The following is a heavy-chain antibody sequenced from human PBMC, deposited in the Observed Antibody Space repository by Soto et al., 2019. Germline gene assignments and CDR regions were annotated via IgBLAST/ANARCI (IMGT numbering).Heavy chain of an antibody. CDR1: GYTFTNFG. D-gene: IGHD3-16*01. V-gene: IGHV1-18*01. CDR3: PRGGTPIDY. Sequence: QVQLVQSGAEVKKPGASVKVSCKTSGYTFTNFGLSWVRQAPGQGLEWMGWISAYNGNTNYAQNFQGRVTMTTDTSTRTPYMALRRFRSDDTSVYYCPRGGTPIDYWGQGTLVTVSS. J-gene: IGHJ4*02. CDR2: ISAYNGNT.